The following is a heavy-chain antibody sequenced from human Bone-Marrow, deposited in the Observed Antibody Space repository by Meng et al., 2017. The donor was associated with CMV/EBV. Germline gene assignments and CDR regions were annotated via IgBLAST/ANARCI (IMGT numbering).Heavy chain of an antibody. D-gene: IGHD5-24*01. Sequence: SETLSLTCTVSGGSISSSSYYWGWIRQPPGKGLEWIGYIYYSGSTNYNPSLKSRVTISVDTSKNQFSLKLSSVTAADTAVYYCARVEMATIWLLDPWGQGTLVTVSS. V-gene: IGHV4-61*05. CDR2: IYYSGST. J-gene: IGHJ5*02. CDR3: ARVEMATIWLLDP. CDR1: GGSISSSSYY.